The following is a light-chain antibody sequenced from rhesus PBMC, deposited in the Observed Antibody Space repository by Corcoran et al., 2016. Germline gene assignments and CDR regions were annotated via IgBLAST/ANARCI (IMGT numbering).Light chain of an antibody. Sequence: DIQMTQSPSSLSASVGDTVTITCRASQGISSWLAWYQQKPGKAPNLLSFKGSPLQCGVPSSVRGRGSGTAFTLTINSLQSEDFGTYYCQQYSSRPWTFGQGTRVDIK. V-gene: IGKV1-22*01. CDR2: KGS. CDR1: QGISSW. CDR3: QQYSSRPWT. J-gene: IGKJ1*01.